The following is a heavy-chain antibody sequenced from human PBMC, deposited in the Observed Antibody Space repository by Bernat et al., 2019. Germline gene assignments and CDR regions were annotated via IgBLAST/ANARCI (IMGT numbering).Heavy chain of an antibody. V-gene: IGHV3-49*03. J-gene: IGHJ6*02. CDR1: GFTFGDYA. CDR2: IRSKAYGGTT. Sequence: VQLVESGGGLVQPGRSLRLSCTASGFTFGDYAMSWFRQAPGKGLEWVGFIRSKAYGGTTEYAASVKGRFPISRDDSKSIAYLQMNSLKTEDTAVYYCTRGLTGTTAYGMDVWGQGTTVTVSS. D-gene: IGHD1-7*01. CDR3: TRGLTGTTAYGMDV.